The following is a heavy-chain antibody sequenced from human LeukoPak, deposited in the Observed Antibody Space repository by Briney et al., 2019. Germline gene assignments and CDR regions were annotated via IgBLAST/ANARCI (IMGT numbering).Heavy chain of an antibody. Sequence: SVKVSCKASGGTFSSYAITWVRQAPGQGLQWMGGIIPMFGAVNYAQKFQGRVTITADKSTGTAYMELSSLRSEDTAVYFCARSFGSGYDYYYYFMDVWGKGTTVTVSS. V-gene: IGHV1-69*06. J-gene: IGHJ6*03. CDR1: GGTFSSYA. D-gene: IGHD5-12*01. CDR3: ARSFGSGYDYYYYFMDV. CDR2: IIPMFGAV.